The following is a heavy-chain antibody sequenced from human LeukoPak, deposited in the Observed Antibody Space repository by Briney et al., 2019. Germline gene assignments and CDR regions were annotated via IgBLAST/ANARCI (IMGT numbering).Heavy chain of an antibody. Sequence: PWETLSLTCTVSGGSISSYYWSWIRQPPGKGLEWIGYIYYSGSTNYNPSLKSRVTISVDTSKNQFSLKLSSVTAADTAVYYCASSRRDYDYGMDVWGRETADTVSS. CDR3: ASSRRDYDYGMDV. CDR1: GGSISSYY. V-gene: IGHV4-59*08. J-gene: IGHJ6*04. D-gene: IGHD6-13*01. CDR2: IYYSGST.